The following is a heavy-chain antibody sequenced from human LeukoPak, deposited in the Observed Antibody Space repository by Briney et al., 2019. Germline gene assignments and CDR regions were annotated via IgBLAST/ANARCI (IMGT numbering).Heavy chain of an antibody. Sequence: PGGSLRLSCASSGFAFSSYEMNWVRQAPGKGLEWVSYISSSGSIIYYADSVKGRFTISRDNAKNSLFLQMNSLRVEDTAVYYCARTMWGFDYWGQGTLVTASS. J-gene: IGHJ4*02. CDR1: GFAFSSYE. CDR3: ARTMWGFDY. V-gene: IGHV3-48*03. D-gene: IGHD7-27*01. CDR2: ISSSGSII.